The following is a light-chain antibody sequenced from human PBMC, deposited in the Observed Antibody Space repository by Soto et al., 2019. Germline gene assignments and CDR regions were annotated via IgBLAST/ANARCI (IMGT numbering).Light chain of an antibody. Sequence: QSALTQPASVSGSPGQSITISCTGTSSDIGSYNRVSWYQQPPGTAPKLIIYEVNNRPSGVPDRFSGSKSGNTASLTISGLQAEDEADYYCAAWDDGLSGWVFGGGTKLTVL. J-gene: IGLJ3*02. CDR3: AAWDDGLSGWV. CDR1: SSDIGSYNR. CDR2: EVN. V-gene: IGLV2-18*01.